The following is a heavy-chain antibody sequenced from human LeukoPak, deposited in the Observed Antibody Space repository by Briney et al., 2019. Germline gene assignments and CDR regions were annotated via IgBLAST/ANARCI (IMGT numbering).Heavy chain of an antibody. V-gene: IGHV1-8*01. J-gene: IGHJ4*02. CDR1: GYTFTSYD. D-gene: IGHD4-17*01. CDR3: ARGPTGYGDYYFDY. CDR2: MNPNSGTT. Sequence: GASVKVSCKASGYTFTSYDINWVRQATGQGLEWMGWMNPNSGTTGYAQKFQGRVTMTRNTLMSTAYMELSSLRSEDTAVYYCARGPTGYGDYYFDYWGQGTLVTVSS.